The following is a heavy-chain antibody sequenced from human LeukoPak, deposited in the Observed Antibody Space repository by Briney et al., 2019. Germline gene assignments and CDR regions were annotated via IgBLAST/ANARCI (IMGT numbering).Heavy chain of an antibody. CDR1: GGSISSSNW. V-gene: IGHV4-4*02. CDR3: ARAPDPYYYGSGAPGGYFDL. D-gene: IGHD3-10*01. J-gene: IGHJ2*01. Sequence: SETLSLTCAVSGGSISSSNWWSWVRQPPGKGLEWIGEIYHSGSTNYNPSLKSRVTISVDKSKNQFSLKLSSVTAADTAVYYCARAPDPYYYGSGAPGGYFDLWGRGTLVTVSS. CDR2: IYHSGST.